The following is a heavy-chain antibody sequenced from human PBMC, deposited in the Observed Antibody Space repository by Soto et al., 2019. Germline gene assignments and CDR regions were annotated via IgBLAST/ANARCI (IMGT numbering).Heavy chain of an antibody. V-gene: IGHV4-30-4*01. Sequence: QVQLQEAGPGLVRPSQTLSLTCTVAGGSMSENDYYWSWLRQSPGQGLQWIGYIYDTWTTSYSPSLKSRVTMSADTSRTQFSLKRTSVTAADTALYFCARGIVRGGFAIWGQGTVVT. CDR3: ARGIVRGGFAI. J-gene: IGHJ3*02. CDR2: IYDTWTT. D-gene: IGHD3-10*02. CDR1: GGSMSENDYY.